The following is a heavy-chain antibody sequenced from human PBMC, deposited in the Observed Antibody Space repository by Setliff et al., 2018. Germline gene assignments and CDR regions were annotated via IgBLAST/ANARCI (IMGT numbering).Heavy chain of an antibody. CDR3: ARVPRLEWLLPTFDS. CDR2: ISGYNGNT. Sequence: ASVQVSCKTSGYTFISYGISWVRQAPGQGLEWMGWISGYNGNTDYAQNFQGRITMTTDTSTSTAYMELRSLRSDDTAVYYCARVPRLEWLLPTFDSWGQGTLVTVS. D-gene: IGHD3-3*01. V-gene: IGHV1-18*01. J-gene: IGHJ4*02. CDR1: GYTFISYG.